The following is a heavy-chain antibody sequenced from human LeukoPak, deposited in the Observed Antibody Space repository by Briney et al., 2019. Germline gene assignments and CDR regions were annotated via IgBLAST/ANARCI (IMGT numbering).Heavy chain of an antibody. V-gene: IGHV3-7*01. CDR3: VKDAGTA. CDR2: IKKDGSEK. J-gene: IGHJ5*02. CDR1: GFTFSNNW. Sequence: GGSLRLSCAASGFTFSNNWMSWVRQAPGKGLECVANIKKDGSEKYYINSVKGRFTISRDNAKNSLYLQMNSLRAEDTALYYCVKDAGTAWGQGTLVTVSS. D-gene: IGHD2-8*02.